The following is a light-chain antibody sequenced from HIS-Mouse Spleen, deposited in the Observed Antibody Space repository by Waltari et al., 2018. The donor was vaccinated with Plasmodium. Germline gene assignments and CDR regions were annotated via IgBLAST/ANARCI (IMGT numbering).Light chain of an antibody. J-gene: IGLJ2*01. CDR2: DVS. CDR1: SSDVGGYNY. V-gene: IGLV2-14*03. CDR3: SSYTSSSTLV. Sequence: QSALTQPASVSGSPGQSITISCTGTSSDVGGYNYVSWYQQHPGKAPKLMIDDVSNRPSGVSNRFSGSKSGNTASRTSSGLQAEDEADYYCSSYTSSSTLVFGGGTKLTVL.